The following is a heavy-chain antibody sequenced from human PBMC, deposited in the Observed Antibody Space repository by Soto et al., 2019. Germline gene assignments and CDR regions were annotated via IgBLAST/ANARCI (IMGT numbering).Heavy chain of an antibody. CDR2: ISSSSSYI. V-gene: IGHV3-21*01. CDR1: GFSFSGYN. D-gene: IGHD1-20*01. Sequence: SLRLSCAASGFSFSGYNMNWVRQAPGKGLEWVSSISSSSSYIYYADSVRCRFTISRDNGKNSLYLQMNSLRAEDTAVYYCARGDLTGRTTPGYYGMDVWGQGTTVTVSS. CDR3: ARGDLTGRTTPGYYGMDV. J-gene: IGHJ6*02.